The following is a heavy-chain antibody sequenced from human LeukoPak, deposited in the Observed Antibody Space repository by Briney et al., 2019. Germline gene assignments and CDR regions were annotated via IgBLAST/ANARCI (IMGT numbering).Heavy chain of an antibody. CDR2: INHSGST. CDR1: GGSFSGYY. J-gene: IGHJ4*02. CDR3: ARGALTIFGYNY. D-gene: IGHD3-3*01. Sequence: SETLSLTCAVYGGSFSGYYWSWIRQPPGKGLEWIGEINHSGSTNYNPSLKSRVTISVGTSKNQFSLKLSSVTAADTAVYYCARGALTIFGYNYWGQGTLVTVSS. V-gene: IGHV4-34*01.